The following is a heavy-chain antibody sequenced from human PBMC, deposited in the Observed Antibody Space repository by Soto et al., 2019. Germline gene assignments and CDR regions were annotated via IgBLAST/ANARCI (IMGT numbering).Heavy chain of an antibody. CDR2: IYYSGST. D-gene: IGHD3-3*01. Sequence: SETLSLTCTVSGGSISSYYWSWIRQPPGKGLEWIGYIYYSGSTNYNPSLKSRVTISVDTSKNQFSLKLSSVTAADTAVYYCARDRRFLEWSDYYYYYMDVWGKGTTVTVSS. CDR3: ARDRRFLEWSDYYYYYMDV. V-gene: IGHV4-59*01. CDR1: GGSISSYY. J-gene: IGHJ6*03.